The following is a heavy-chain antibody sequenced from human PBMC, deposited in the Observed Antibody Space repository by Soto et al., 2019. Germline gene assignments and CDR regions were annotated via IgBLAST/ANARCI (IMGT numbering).Heavy chain of an antibody. V-gene: IGHV3-30-3*01. J-gene: IGHJ3*02. CDR3: AREKEAIAVGIDAFDI. CDR2: ISYDGSNK. Sequence: GGSLRLSCAASGFPFSSYAMHWVRQAPGKGLEWVAVISYDGSNKYYADSVKGRFTISRDNSKNTLYLQMNSLRAEDTAVYYCAREKEAIAVGIDAFDIWGQGTMVTVSS. CDR1: GFPFSSYA. D-gene: IGHD6-19*01.